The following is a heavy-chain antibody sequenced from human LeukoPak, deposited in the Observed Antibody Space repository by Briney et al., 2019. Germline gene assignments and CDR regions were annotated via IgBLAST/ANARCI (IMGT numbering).Heavy chain of an antibody. J-gene: IGHJ4*02. CDR3: ASSGYTSFYYFDY. V-gene: IGHV3-33*01. CDR1: GFTFSSYG. CDR2: IWYDGSNK. D-gene: IGHD5-12*01. Sequence: GRSLRLSCAASGFTFSSYGMHWVRQAPGKGLEWVAVIWYDGSNKYYADSVKGRFTISRDNSKNTLYLQMNSLRAEDTAVYYCASSGYTSFYYFDYWGQGTLVTVSS.